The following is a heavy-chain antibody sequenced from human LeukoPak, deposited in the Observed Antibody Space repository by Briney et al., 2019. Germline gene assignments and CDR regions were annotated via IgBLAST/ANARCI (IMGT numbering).Heavy chain of an antibody. J-gene: IGHJ4*02. CDR2: ISYDGSNK. V-gene: IGHV3-30*18. D-gene: IGHD1-26*01. Sequence: GGSLRLSCATSGFTFSSYGMHWVRQAPGKGLEWVAVISYDGSNKYYADSVKGRFTISRDNSKNTLYLQMNSLRAEDTAVYYCAKDLTSIVVGATGLGYWGQGTLVTVSS. CDR3: AKDLTSIVVGATGLGY. CDR1: GFTFSSYG.